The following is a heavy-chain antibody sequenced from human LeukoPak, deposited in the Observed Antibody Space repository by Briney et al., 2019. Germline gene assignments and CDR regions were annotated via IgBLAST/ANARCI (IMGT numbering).Heavy chain of an antibody. CDR1: GGTFSSYA. D-gene: IGHD1-26*01. Sequence: SVKVFRKASGGTFSSYAISCLPQAPGHALEWMGRIIPILGIANYAQKFQGRVTITADKSTSTAYMELSSLRSEDTAVYYCARDTQSGPEWGQGTLVTVSS. CDR3: ARDTQSGPE. V-gene: IGHV1-69*04. J-gene: IGHJ4*02. CDR2: IIPILGIA.